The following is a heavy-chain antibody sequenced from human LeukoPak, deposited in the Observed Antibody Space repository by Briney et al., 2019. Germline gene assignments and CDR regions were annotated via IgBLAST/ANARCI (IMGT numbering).Heavy chain of an antibody. V-gene: IGHV3-74*01. CDR3: ARDVITFGGVIVAMYYFDY. D-gene: IGHD3-16*02. CDR2: INSDGINT. CDR1: GFTFSNYW. Sequence: GGSLRLSCAASGFTFSNYWMHWVRQAPGKGLVWVSRINSDGINTSYADSVKGRFTISRDNAKNTLNLQMNSLRAEDTAVYYCARDVITFGGVIVAMYYFDYWGQGTLVTVSS. J-gene: IGHJ4*02.